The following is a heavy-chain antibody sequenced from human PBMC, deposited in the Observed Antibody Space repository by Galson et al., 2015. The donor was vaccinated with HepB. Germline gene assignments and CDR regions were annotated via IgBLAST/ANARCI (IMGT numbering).Heavy chain of an antibody. J-gene: IGHJ5*02. CDR3: ARVKGWYNAPGWFDP. Sequence: SLRLSCAASGFTVSSNYMSWVRQAPGKGLEWVSVIYSGGSTYYADSVKGRFTISRHNSKNTLYLQMNSLRAEDTAVYYCARVKGWYNAPGWFDPGGQGTLVTVSS. CDR2: IYSGGST. CDR1: GFTVSSNY. D-gene: IGHD6-19*01. V-gene: IGHV3-53*04.